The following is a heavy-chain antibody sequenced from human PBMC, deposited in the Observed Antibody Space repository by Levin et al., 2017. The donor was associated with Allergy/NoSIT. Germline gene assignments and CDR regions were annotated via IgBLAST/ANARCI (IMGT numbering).Heavy chain of an antibody. CDR3: ARLGHWLGRNAFDI. Sequence: ASVKVSCKASGYTFTSYGISWVRQAPGQGLEWMGWISAYDGNTNYAQKLQGRVTMTTDTSTSTAYMELRSLRSDDTAVYYCARLGHWLGRNAFDIWGQGTMVTVSS. J-gene: IGHJ3*02. D-gene: IGHD6-19*01. CDR2: ISAYDGNT. CDR1: GYTFTSYG. V-gene: IGHV1-18*01.